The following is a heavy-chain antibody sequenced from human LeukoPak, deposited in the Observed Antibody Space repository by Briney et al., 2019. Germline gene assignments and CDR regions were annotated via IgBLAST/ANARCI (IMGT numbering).Heavy chain of an antibody. Sequence: PGGSLRPSCVASGLTVSSYAMHWVRQAPGKGLEYVSAISSNGGSTYYADSVKGRFTISRDNSKNTLYLQMSSLRAEDTAVYYCVKDQEDSGENWFDPWGQGTLVTVSS. CDR1: GLTVSSYA. D-gene: IGHD6-19*01. CDR3: VKDQEDSGENWFDP. V-gene: IGHV3-64D*06. CDR2: ISSNGGST. J-gene: IGHJ5*02.